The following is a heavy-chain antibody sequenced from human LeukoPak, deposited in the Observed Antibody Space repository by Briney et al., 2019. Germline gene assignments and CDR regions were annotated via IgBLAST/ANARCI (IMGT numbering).Heavy chain of an antibody. CDR3: ARLDNSGYYTLDY. D-gene: IGHD3-22*01. Sequence: SETLSLTYTVSGGSISSSRYYWGWLRPPPGKGLEWIGNIYYSGSTYYNPSLKSRVPIFVDTSKNHFSLKVNSVTAADTAVYYCARLDNSGYYTLDYWGQGTLVTVSS. V-gene: IGHV4-39*02. J-gene: IGHJ4*02. CDR1: GGSISSSRYY. CDR2: IYYSGST.